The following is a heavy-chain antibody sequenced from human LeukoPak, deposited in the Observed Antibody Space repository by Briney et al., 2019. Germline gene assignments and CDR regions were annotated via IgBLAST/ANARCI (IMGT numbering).Heavy chain of an antibody. J-gene: IGHJ3*02. D-gene: IGHD3-9*01. Sequence: GGSLRLSCAASGFTFSSYAMSWVRQAPGKGLEWVSAISGGGGSTYYADSVKGRFTISRDNSKNTLYLQMNSLRAEDTAVYYCAKVLLLRYFDWSPGRAFDIWGQGTVVTVSS. V-gene: IGHV3-23*01. CDR2: ISGGGGST. CDR3: AKVLLLRYFDWSPGRAFDI. CDR1: GFTFSSYA.